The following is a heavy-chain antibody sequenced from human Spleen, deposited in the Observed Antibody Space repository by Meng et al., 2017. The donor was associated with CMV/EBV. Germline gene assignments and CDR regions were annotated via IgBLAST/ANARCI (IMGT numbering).Heavy chain of an antibody. J-gene: IGHJ6*02. Sequence: SVKVSCKASGGTFSSYAISRVRQAPGQGLEWMGGIIPIFGTANYAQKFQGRVTITTDESTSTAYMELRSLRSDDTAVYYCARDLHIVIVPSADYYYYYAMDVWGQGTTVTVSS. CDR3: ARDLHIVIVPSADYYYYYAMDV. D-gene: IGHD2-2*01. CDR1: GGTFSSYA. CDR2: IIPIFGTA. V-gene: IGHV1-69*05.